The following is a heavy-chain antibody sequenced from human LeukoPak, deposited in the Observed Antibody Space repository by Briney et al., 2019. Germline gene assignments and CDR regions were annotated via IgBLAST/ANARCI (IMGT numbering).Heavy chain of an antibody. D-gene: IGHD3-22*01. Sequence: TSETLSLTCAVNGGSFSGYYWSWIRQPPGKGLEWIGEINHSGSTNYNPSLKSRVTISVDTSKNQFSLKLSSVTAADTAVYYCARGPITMIVVNWGQGTLVTVSS. J-gene: IGHJ4*02. CDR2: INHSGST. CDR1: GGSFSGYY. V-gene: IGHV4-34*01. CDR3: ARGPITMIVVN.